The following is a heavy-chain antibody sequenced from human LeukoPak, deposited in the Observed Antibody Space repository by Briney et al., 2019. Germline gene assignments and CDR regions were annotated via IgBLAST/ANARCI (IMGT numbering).Heavy chain of an antibody. J-gene: IGHJ4*02. Sequence: SGTLSLTCAVSGGYISSFYWWSWVRQPPGKGLEWIGEIYHSGTTNSNPSLKSRVAISVDKSHNQLSLRLSSVTAADTAVYYCARMVYDTSGYYPSFDYWGQGTLVTVSS. CDR3: ARMVYDTSGYYPSFDY. CDR1: GGYISSFYW. CDR2: IYHSGTT. D-gene: IGHD3-22*01. V-gene: IGHV4-4*02.